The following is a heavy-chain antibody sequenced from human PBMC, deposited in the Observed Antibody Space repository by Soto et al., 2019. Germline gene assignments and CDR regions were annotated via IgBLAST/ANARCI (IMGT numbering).Heavy chain of an antibody. CDR2: ISYDGSNK. V-gene: IGHV3-30*18. D-gene: IGHD5-18*01. J-gene: IGHJ4*02. Sequence: QVQLVESGGGVVQPGRSLRLSCAASGFTFSSYGMHWVRQAPGKGLEWVAVISYDGSNKYYADSVKGRFTISRDNSKNTLYLQMNSLRAEDTAVYYCAKDGGYSYGSLDYWGQGTLVTVSS. CDR3: AKDGGYSYGSLDY. CDR1: GFTFSSYG.